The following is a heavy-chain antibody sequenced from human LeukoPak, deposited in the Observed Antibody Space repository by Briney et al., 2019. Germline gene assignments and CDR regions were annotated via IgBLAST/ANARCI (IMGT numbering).Heavy chain of an antibody. CDR3: AKESRHCGGDCFSLLDC. CDR2: NSGAGNT. CDR1: GFTFSSYS. V-gene: IGHV3-23*01. J-gene: IGHJ4*02. D-gene: IGHD2-21*02. Sequence: GSLRLSCAASGFTFSSYSISWVRQAPGKGRHWVSLNSGAGNTYYAASVKGRFTISRDNSKNTLYLQMNSLRAEDTAVYYCAKESRHCGGDCFSLLDCWGQGTLVTVSS.